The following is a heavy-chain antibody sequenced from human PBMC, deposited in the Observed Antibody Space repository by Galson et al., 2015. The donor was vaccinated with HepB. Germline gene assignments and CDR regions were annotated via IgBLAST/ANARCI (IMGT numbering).Heavy chain of an antibody. Sequence: SVKVSCKASGYTFTSYDINWVRQATGQGLEWMGWLNPNSGNTGYAQKFQGRVTMTRNTSMSTAYMELSSLRAEDTAVYYCANGVATIFGVAGLDAFDIWGQGTMVTVSS. J-gene: IGHJ3*02. CDR1: GYTFTSYD. D-gene: IGHD3-3*01. CDR3: ANGVATIFGVAGLDAFDI. V-gene: IGHV1-8*01. CDR2: LNPNSGNT.